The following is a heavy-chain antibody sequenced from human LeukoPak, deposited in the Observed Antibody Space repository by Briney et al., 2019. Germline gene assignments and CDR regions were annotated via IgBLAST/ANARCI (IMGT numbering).Heavy chain of an antibody. J-gene: IGHJ4*02. Sequence: SETLSLTCTVSGGSISSYFWSWIRQPAGKGLEWIGRIYTSGSTNYKPTLKSRVTMSVDMSKNQFSLKLSSVTAADTAVYYCAMGGGLRVTYPTTFDYWGQGALVTVSS. CDR3: AMGGGLRVTYPTTFDY. CDR1: GGSISSYF. V-gene: IGHV4-4*07. CDR2: IYTSGST. D-gene: IGHD3-16*01.